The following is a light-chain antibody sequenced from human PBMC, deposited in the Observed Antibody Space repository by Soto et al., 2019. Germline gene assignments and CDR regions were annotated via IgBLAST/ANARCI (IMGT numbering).Light chain of an antibody. CDR2: GSS. CDR3: QQYGSSPPYT. Sequence: EVVLTQSPGTLSLSPGERATLSCRASQSVSNNYLGGYQQKPGQSPKLLIFGSSDRATGIPERFSGSGSGTDFTLTISSLEPEDFAVYYWQQYGSSPPYTFGQGTKLEIK. V-gene: IGKV3-20*01. J-gene: IGKJ2*01. CDR1: QSVSNNY.